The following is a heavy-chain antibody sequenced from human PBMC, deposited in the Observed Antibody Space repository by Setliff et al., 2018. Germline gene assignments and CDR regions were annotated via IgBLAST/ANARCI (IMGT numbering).Heavy chain of an antibody. Sequence: GGSLRLSCAASGFSFSNYAMHWVRQAPGKGLEWVAVISYDGINKYYADSVRGRFTISRDNSKNTLYLQMNSLRPEDTAVYYCAKDRVPDNKWDFDNWGQGILVTVSS. CDR3: AKDRVPDNKWDFDN. V-gene: IGHV3-30*01. CDR2: ISYDGINK. CDR1: GFSFSNYA. D-gene: IGHD2-8*01. J-gene: IGHJ4*02.